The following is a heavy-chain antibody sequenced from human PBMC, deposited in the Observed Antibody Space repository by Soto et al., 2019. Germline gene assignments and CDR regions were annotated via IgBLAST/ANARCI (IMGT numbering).Heavy chain of an antibody. Sequence: PGGSLRLSCTASVFTFSSYSMNWVRQAPGKGLELVSAISSSSTDILYADSGKGRFTVSRDNAKNSLILQRNSLRAEDTGLYYCAHRRNREGYIAGAYYDFYGMDVWVQRTTGTVSS. D-gene: IGHD2-21*01. J-gene: IGHJ6*02. CDR3: AHRRNREGYIAGAYYDFYGMDV. CDR2: ISSSSTDI. V-gene: IGHV3-21*01. CDR1: VFTFSSYS.